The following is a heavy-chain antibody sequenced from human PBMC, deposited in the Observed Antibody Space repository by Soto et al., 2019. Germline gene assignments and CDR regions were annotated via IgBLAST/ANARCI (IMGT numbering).Heavy chain of an antibody. CDR2: IWYDGSNN. CDR1: GFTFSSYG. Sequence: QVQLVESGGGVVQPGRSLRLSCAASGFTFSSYGMHWVRQAPGKGLEWVAVIWYDGSNNYYADSVKGRFTISRDNSKSTLYLQMNSLRAEDTAVYYCARDLLGYCTGGSCYDPDYWGQGTLVTVSS. J-gene: IGHJ4*02. CDR3: ARDLLGYCTGGSCYDPDY. V-gene: IGHV3-33*01. D-gene: IGHD2-15*01.